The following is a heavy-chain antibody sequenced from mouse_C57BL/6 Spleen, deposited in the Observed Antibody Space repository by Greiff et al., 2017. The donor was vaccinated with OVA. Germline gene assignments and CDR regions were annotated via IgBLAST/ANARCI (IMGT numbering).Heavy chain of an antibody. J-gene: IGHJ4*01. CDR1: GFTFSSYA. CDR3: ARGAYYYGSSYLDYAMDY. CDR2: ISDGGSYT. V-gene: IGHV5-4*03. D-gene: IGHD1-1*01. Sequence: EVMLVESGGVLVKPGGSLKLSCAASGFTFSSYAMSWVRQTPEKRLEWVATISDGGSYTYYPDNVKGRFTISRDNAKNNLYLQMSHLKSEDTAMYYCARGAYYYGSSYLDYAMDYWGQGTSVTVSS.